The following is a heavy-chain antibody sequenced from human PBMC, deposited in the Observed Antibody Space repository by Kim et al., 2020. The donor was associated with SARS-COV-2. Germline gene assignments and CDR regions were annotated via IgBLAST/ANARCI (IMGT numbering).Heavy chain of an antibody. D-gene: IGHD2-21*02. CDR2: IIPILGIA. CDR3: ARDREDCGGDCYSTGMYFQH. CDR1: GGTFSSYP. Sequence: SVKVSCKASGGTFSSYPISWVRQAPGQGLEWMGRIIPILGIANYAQKFQGRVTITADKSTSTAYMELSSLRSEDTAVYYCARDREDCGGDCYSTGMYFQHWGQGTLVTVSS. V-gene: IGHV1-69*04. J-gene: IGHJ1*01.